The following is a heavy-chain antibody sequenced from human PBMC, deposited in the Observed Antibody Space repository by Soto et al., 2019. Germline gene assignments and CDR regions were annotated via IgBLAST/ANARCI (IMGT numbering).Heavy chain of an antibody. D-gene: IGHD3-3*01. CDR1: GGSISSGDYY. CDR2: IYYSGST. V-gene: IGHV4-30-4*01. CDR3: ARGTLALRFLEWDLDWFDP. J-gene: IGHJ5*02. Sequence: PSETLSLTCTVSGGSISSGDYYWSWIRQPPGKGLEWIGYIYYSGSTYYNPSLKSRVTISVDTSKNQFSLKLSSVTAADTAVYYCARGTLALRFLEWDLDWFDPWGKGTLVTVSS.